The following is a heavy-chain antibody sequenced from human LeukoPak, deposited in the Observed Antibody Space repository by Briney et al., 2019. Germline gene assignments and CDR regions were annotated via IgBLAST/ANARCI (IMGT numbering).Heavy chain of an antibody. CDR2: INHSGST. J-gene: IGHJ4*02. CDR3: ARGLNDSWTGENY. CDR1: GASISSGSYY. Sequence: SETLSLTCTVSGASISSGSYYWSWIRQPPGKGLEWIGEINHSGSTNYNPSLKSRVTISVDTSKNQFSLKLSSVTAADTAVYYCARGLNDSWTGENYWGQGTLVTVSS. D-gene: IGHD3-3*01. V-gene: IGHV4-39*07.